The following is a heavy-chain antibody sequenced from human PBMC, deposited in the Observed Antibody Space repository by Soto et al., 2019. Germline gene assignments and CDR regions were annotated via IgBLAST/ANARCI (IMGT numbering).Heavy chain of an antibody. V-gene: IGHV3-23*01. J-gene: IGHJ4*02. CDR2: VNGIGSTT. CDR1: GFTFTTFA. CDR3: TKPRSSAVATGASDY. D-gene: IGHD2-21*02. Sequence: GGSLRRSCAASGFTFTTFAMSWVRQAPGEVQEGVSAVNGIGSTTYSAESVEGRVTIARDNSKSTQYLQMNSLTAEDTVLYYCTKPRSSAVATGASDYWGQGTLVT.